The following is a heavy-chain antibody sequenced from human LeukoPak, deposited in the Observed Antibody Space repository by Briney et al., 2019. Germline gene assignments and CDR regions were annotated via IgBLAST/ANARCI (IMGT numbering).Heavy chain of an antibody. J-gene: IGHJ4*02. CDR2: IYSGGST. V-gene: IGHV3-53*01. CDR3: ARDKAGGIAAAGTGY. CDR1: GFTVSSNY. D-gene: IGHD6-13*01. Sequence: PGGSLRLSCAASGFTVSSNYMSWVRQAPGKGLEWVSVIYSGGSTYYADSVKGRFTISRDNSKNTLYLQMNSLRAEDTAVYYCARDKAGGIAAAGTGYWGQGTLVTVSS.